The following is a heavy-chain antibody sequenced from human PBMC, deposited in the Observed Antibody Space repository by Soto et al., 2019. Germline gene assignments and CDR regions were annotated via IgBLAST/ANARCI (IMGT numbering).Heavy chain of an antibody. J-gene: IGHJ5*02. CDR3: ARAVAPYFGTWFDP. CDR1: GGSITSGNSYS. V-gene: IGHV4-30-2*01. CDR2: ISHTGST. Sequence: SETLSLTCAVSGGSITSGNSYSWSWIRQPPGKDLEWIGSISHTGSTSYNPSLKSRLTMSVDKSKNQFSLRLSSVTAADMAVYYCARAVAPYFGTWFDPWGQGILVTVSS. D-gene: IGHD3-10*01.